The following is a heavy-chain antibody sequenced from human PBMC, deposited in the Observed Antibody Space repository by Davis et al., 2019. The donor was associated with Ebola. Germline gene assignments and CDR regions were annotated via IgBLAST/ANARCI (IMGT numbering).Heavy chain of an antibody. CDR2: ISYDGSNK. V-gene: IGHV3-30*18. J-gene: IGHJ6*02. Sequence: GGSLRLSCAASGFTFSSYGMHWVRQAPGKGLEWVAVISYDGSNKYYADSVKGRFTISRDNSKNTLYLQMNSLRAEDTAVYYCAKVLHPIVPVARYGMDVWGQGTTVTVSS. CDR3: AKVLHPIVPVARYGMDV. CDR1: GFTFSSYG. D-gene: IGHD2-2*01.